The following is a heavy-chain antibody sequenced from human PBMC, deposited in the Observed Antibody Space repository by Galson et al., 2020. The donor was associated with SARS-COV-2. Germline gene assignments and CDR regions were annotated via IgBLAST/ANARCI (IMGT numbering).Heavy chain of an antibody. D-gene: IGHD2-2*01. Sequence: SVKVSCKASGGTFNSYDISWVRQDPGQGLEWKGGIIPILGIANYAQKFQGRVTTTADKSTSTAYMELSSLRSEDTAVYYCARGGLLRDLGYCSSTSCPANYYYYYMDVWGKGTTVTVSS. V-gene: IGHV1-69*10. J-gene: IGHJ6*03. CDR3: ARGGLLRDLGYCSSTSCPANYYYYYMDV. CDR1: GGTFNSYD. CDR2: IIPILGIA.